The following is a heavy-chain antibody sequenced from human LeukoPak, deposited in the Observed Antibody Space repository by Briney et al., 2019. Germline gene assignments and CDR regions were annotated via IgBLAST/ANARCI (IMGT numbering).Heavy chain of an antibody. J-gene: IGHJ4*02. D-gene: IGHD4-17*01. CDR1: GGSFSGYY. V-gene: IGHV4-34*01. CDR3: ASSTRATVTRN. Sequence: SETLSLTCAVYGGSFSGYYWSWIRQPPGKGLEWIGEINHSGSTNYNPSHKSRVTISVDTSKNQFSLKLSSVTAADTAVYYCASSTRATVTRNWGQGTLVTVSS. CDR2: INHSGST.